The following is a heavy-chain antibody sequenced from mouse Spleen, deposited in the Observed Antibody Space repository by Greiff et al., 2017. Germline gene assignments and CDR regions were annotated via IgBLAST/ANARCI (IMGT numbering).Heavy chain of an antibody. Sequence: QVQLQQSGPGLVQPSQTLSITCTASGFSLTSYGVHWVRQSPGKGLEWLGVICSGGSTDYYAAFISRLSISTDNSESQVFFKMNRLQADKTDIYYCDRNDNGYFYYCAMDYWGQGTSVTVSS. CDR1: GFSLTSYG. CDR3: DRNDNGYFYYCAMDY. D-gene: IGHD2-3*01. CDR2: ICSGGST. V-gene: IGHV2-2*01. J-gene: IGHJ4*01.